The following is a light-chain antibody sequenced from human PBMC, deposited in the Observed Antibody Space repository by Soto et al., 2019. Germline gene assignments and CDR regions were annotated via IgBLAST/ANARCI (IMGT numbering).Light chain of an antibody. J-gene: IGKJ1*01. V-gene: IGKV1-8*01. Sequence: AIRVTQSPSSFSASTGDRVTITCRASQCISSYLAWYQQKPGKAPKLLLYAASTLQSGVPSRFSGSGSGTDFTLTISWLESEDFGTYYCQQYYSYARTFGQGTKVEIK. CDR1: QCISSY. CDR2: AAS. CDR3: QQYYSYART.